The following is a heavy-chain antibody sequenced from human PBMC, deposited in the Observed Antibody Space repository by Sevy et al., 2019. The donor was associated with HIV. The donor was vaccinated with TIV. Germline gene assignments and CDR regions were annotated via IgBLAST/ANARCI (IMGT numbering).Heavy chain of an antibody. V-gene: IGHV3-21*01. CDR2: ISSSSSYI. D-gene: IGHD4-17*01. J-gene: IGHJ4*02. CDR1: GXXFSSYS. CDR3: AREELYGDXGXDX. Sequence: GGSLRLSCAASGXXFSSYSMNWVRQAPGKGLEWVSSISSSSSYIYYADSVKGRFTISRDNAKNSLYLQMNSLRAEDTAVYYCAREELYGDXGXDXXXXGTLVTVSS.